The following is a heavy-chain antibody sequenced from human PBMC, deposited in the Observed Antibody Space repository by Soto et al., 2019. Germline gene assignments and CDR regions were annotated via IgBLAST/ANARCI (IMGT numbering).Heavy chain of an antibody. D-gene: IGHD2-15*01. CDR3: AKDLVGSNADYFDY. Sequence: GKGMEWVAAIGVSGGRTYYADSVKGRFTISRDNSKKTLYLQMNSLRAEDAAVYYCAKDLVGSNADYFDYWGQGPLLSVYS. V-gene: IGHV3-23*01. J-gene: IGHJ4*02. CDR2: IGVSGGRT.